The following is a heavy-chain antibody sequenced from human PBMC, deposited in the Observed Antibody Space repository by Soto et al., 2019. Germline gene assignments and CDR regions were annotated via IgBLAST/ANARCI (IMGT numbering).Heavy chain of an antibody. Sequence: ASENLSLTCAVSGGSISSGGYSWSWIRQPPGKGQEWIGYIYHSGSTYYNQSLKSRVTISVDRSKNQFSLKLSSVTAVDTAVYYCARGGYSYGYATYYWGLGTLVTFSS. CDR1: GGSISSGGYS. CDR3: ARGGYSYGYATYY. CDR2: IYHSGST. V-gene: IGHV4-30-2*01. D-gene: IGHD5-18*01. J-gene: IGHJ4*02.